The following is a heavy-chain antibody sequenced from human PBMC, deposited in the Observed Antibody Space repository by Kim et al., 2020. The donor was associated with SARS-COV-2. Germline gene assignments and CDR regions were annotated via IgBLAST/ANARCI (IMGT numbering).Heavy chain of an antibody. Sequence: ASVKVSCKVSGYTLTELSMHWVRQAPGKGLEWMGGFDPEDGETIYAQKFQGRVTMTEDTSTDTAYMELSSLRSEDTAVYYCAATTPYCGGDCYFYYYGMDVWGQGTTVTVSS. CDR3: AATTPYCGGDCYFYYYGMDV. D-gene: IGHD2-21*01. V-gene: IGHV1-24*01. CDR1: GYTLTELS. CDR2: FDPEDGET. J-gene: IGHJ6*02.